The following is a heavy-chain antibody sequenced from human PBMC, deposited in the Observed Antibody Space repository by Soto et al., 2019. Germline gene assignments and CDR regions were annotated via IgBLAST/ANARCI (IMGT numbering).Heavy chain of an antibody. Sequence: EVQLLESGGGLVQPGGSLRLSCAASGFTFSSFAMSWVRQAPGKGLDWVSAIGSRGDSTYYADSVKGRFTISRDNSKNPLYLQMNSLRAEDTAVYYCAKDLIYGYNSGRPFDSWGQGTLVTVSS. V-gene: IGHV3-23*01. CDR3: AKDLIYGYNSGRPFDS. CDR1: GFTFSSFA. J-gene: IGHJ4*02. D-gene: IGHD6-19*01. CDR2: IGSRGDST.